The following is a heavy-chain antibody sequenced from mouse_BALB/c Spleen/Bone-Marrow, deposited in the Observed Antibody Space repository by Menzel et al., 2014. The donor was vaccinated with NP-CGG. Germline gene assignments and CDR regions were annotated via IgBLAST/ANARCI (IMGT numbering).Heavy chain of an antibody. CDR2: ITPSTGYI. V-gene: IGHV1-7*01. J-gene: IGHJ3*01. CDR1: GYTFTSYW. Sequence: QVQLQQSGAELAEPGASVKMSCKASGYTFTSYWMHWIKQRPGQGLEWIGYITPSTGYIEYNQKFKDKATLTADKSSSTAYMQLSSLTSEDSAVYYCARPSFAYWGQGTLVTVSA. CDR3: ARPSFAY.